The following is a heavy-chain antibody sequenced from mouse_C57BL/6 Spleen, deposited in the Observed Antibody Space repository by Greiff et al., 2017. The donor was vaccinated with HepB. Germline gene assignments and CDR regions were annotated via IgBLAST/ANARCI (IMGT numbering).Heavy chain of an antibody. D-gene: IGHD2-5*01. CDR1: GYTFTSYW. CDR3: ALYSNYAMDY. CDR2: IHPNSGST. Sequence: QVHVKQPGAELVKPGASVKLSCKASGYTFTSYWMHWVKQRPGQGLEWIGMIHPNSGSTNYNEKFKSKATLTVDKSSSTAYMQLSSLTSEDSAVYYCALYSNYAMDYWGQGTSVTVSS. J-gene: IGHJ4*01. V-gene: IGHV1-64*01.